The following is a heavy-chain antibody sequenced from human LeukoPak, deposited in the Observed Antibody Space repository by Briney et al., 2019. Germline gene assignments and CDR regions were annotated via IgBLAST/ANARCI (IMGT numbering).Heavy chain of an antibody. CDR3: ARTYYDILTGYNPYFDY. CDR2: INGGNSDT. Sequence: PGGSLRLSCAASGFTMSNNAMSWVRQAPGKGLEWVSAINGGNSDTNYAESVKGRFTISRDNSRNTLYLQMNSLRAEDTAVYYCARTYYDILTGYNPYFDYWGQGILVTVSS. J-gene: IGHJ4*02. V-gene: IGHV3-23*01. D-gene: IGHD3-9*01. CDR1: GFTMSNNA.